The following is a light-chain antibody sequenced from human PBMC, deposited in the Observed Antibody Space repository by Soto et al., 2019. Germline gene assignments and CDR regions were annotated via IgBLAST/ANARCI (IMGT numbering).Light chain of an antibody. CDR2: AAS. Sequence: EIQVTQSPTSLSASVGDRVTITCRASRSIGNNLNWYQQRPGKAPQLLIYAASSLQSGVPSRFSGSSSGTDFTLTINGLQPEDFATYYCQQSFSPHIAFCQGTRL. V-gene: IGKV1-39*01. CDR1: RSIGNN. CDR3: QQSFSPHIA. J-gene: IGKJ5*01.